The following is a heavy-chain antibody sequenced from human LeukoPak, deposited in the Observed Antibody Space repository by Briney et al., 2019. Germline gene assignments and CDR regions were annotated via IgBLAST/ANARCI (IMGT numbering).Heavy chain of an antibody. D-gene: IGHD3-10*01. J-gene: IGHJ5*02. V-gene: IGHV4-34*01. CDR1: GGSFRGYY. CDR2: INHSGGT. Sequence: SETLSLTCAVYGGSFRGYYWSGIRQPPGKGLEWIGEINHSGGTNYNPSLKSRVIISLDTSKNQFSLKLSSVTAADTAVYYCARLWFGEEYNWFDPWGQGTLVTVSS. CDR3: ARLWFGEEYNWFDP.